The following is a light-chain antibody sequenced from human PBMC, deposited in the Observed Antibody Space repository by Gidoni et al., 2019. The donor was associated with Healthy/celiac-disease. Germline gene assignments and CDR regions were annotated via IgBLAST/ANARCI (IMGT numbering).Light chain of an antibody. CDR2: AAS. V-gene: IGKV1-39*01. CDR1: QSISSY. Sequence: DIKMTQSPSSLSASVGDRVTITCRASQSISSYLNWYQQKPGKAPKLLIYAASSLQSGVPSRFSGGGSGTDFTLTISSLQPEDFATYYCQQSYSTPWTFGQGTKVEIK. CDR3: QQSYSTPWT. J-gene: IGKJ1*01.